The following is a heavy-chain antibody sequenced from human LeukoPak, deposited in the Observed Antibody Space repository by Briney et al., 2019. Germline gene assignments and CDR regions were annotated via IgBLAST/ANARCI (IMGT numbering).Heavy chain of an antibody. CDR2: ISGSGGST. V-gene: IGHV3-23*01. Sequence: GGSLRLSCAASGFTFSTYAMTWVRQPPGKVLEWVSAISGSGGSTYYADSVKGRFTISRNNSKNTLFLHLNSLRADDTAVYYCAKDRFDSLPGADVDYWGQGTLVTVSS. D-gene: IGHD3-22*01. J-gene: IGHJ4*02. CDR1: GFTFSTYA. CDR3: AKDRFDSLPGADVDY.